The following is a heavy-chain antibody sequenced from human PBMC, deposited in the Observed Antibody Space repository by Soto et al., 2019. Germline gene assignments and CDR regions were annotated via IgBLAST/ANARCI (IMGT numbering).Heavy chain of an antibody. V-gene: IGHV1-69*13. CDR3: VREGYYYYGMDV. J-gene: IGHJ6*02. Sequence: ASVKVSCKASGGTFSSYAISWVRQAPGQGLEWMGGIIPIFGTANYAQKFQGRVTITADESTSTAYMELSSLRSEDTAVYYCVREGYYYYGMDVWGQGTTVTVS. CDR1: GGTFSSYA. CDR2: IIPIFGTA.